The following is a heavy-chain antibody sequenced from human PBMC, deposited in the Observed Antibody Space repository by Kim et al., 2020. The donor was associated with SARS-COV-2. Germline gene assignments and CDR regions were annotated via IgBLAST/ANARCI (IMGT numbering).Heavy chain of an antibody. CDR1: NSFLNNYY. D-gene: IGHD6-19*01. CDR3: ARIVAVAPRYFDY. J-gene: IGHJ4*02. V-gene: IGHV4-59*01. Sequence: SETLSLTCTVSNSFLNNYYWSWIRQPPGKGLEWLGYIFYNGSPNYNPSLESRVTMSVDTSQNQFSLKLSSMTTADTAGYYCARIVAVAPRYFDYWGQGILVTVSS. CDR2: IFYNGSP.